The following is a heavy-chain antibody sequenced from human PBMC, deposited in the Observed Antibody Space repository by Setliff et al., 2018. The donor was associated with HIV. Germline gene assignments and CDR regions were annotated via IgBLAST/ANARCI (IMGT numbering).Heavy chain of an antibody. D-gene: IGHD3-22*01. CDR3: AREGGGIVVVTVDY. J-gene: IGHJ4*02. CDR1: GFTFSSYW. CDR2: IKQDGSEK. Sequence: GSLRLSCAASGFTFSSYWMSWVRQAPGKGLEWVANIKQDGSEKYYVDSVKGRFTISRDNAKNSLYLQMNSLRAEDTAVYYCAREGGGIVVVTVDYWGQGTLVTVSS. V-gene: IGHV3-7*01.